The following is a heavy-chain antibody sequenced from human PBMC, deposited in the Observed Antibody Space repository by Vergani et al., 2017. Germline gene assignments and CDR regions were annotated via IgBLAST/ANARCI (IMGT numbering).Heavy chain of an antibody. CDR1: GGTFSSYA. CDR3: ARDAAYCGGDCSPNWFDP. V-gene: IGHV1-69*18. CDR2: IIPIFGTA. Sequence: QVQLVQSGAEVGKPGASVKVSCKASGGTFSSYAISWVRQAPGQGLEWMGRIIPIFGTANYAQKFQGRVTITADESTSTAYMELSSLRSEDTAVYYCARDAAYCGGDCSPNWFDPWGQGTLVTVSS. D-gene: IGHD2-21*02. J-gene: IGHJ5*02.